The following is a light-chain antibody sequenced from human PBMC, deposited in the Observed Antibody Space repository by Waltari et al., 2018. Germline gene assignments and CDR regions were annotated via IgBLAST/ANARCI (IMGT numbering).Light chain of an antibody. CDR1: SSDVGNYNF. Sequence: QSALTQPRSVSGSPGQSVTISCSGTSSDVGNYNFVSWYQQNPGNAPKLLIYDVVKRPSGVPDRFSGSKSGNTASLTISGLQTEDEGDYYCCSYAGSYTFVFGGGTQLTVL. CDR2: DVV. V-gene: IGLV2-11*01. J-gene: IGLJ7*01. CDR3: CSYAGSYTFV.